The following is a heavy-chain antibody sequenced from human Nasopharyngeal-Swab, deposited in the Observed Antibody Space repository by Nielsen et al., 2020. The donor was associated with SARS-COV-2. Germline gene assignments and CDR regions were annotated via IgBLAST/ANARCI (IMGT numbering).Heavy chain of an antibody. V-gene: IGHV4-39*01. CDR2: IYYSGSS. J-gene: IGHJ4*02. CDR3: AFRWPYYQVDS. Sequence: WIRQPPGKGVEWFGSIYYSGSSYYNPSLKSRVTISVDTSKNEFSLKLSSVTAVDTAVYYCAFRWPYYQVDSWGQGILVTVSS. D-gene: IGHD5-24*01.